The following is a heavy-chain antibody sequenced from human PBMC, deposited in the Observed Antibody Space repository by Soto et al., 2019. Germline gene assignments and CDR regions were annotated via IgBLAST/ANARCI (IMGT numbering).Heavy chain of an antibody. CDR2: IKSKTDGGTT. D-gene: IGHD3-10*01. CDR3: TFGELLLDYYYYGMDV. CDR1: GFTFSNAW. V-gene: IGHV3-15*07. J-gene: IGHJ6*02. Sequence: PGGSLRLSCAASGFTFSNAWMNWVRQAPGKGLEWVGRIKSKTDGGTTDYAAPVKGRFTISRDDSKNTLYLQMNSLKTEDTAVYYCTFGELLLDYYYYGMDVWGQGTTVTVSS.